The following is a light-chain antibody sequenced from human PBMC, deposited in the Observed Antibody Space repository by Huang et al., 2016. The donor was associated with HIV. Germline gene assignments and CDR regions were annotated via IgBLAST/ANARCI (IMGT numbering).Light chain of an antibody. V-gene: IGKV3-15*01. Sequence: ETVMTQSPVTLSVSPGDRASLSCRSSQIVSSHLAWYQQKPGQAPRLLIYAASTRATCVPARFSGSGAGTEFTLTISTLQSEDSAVYYCQQYNDFRSTFGPGTRVEIK. CDR3: QQYNDFRST. CDR1: QIVSSH. J-gene: IGKJ3*01. CDR2: AAS.